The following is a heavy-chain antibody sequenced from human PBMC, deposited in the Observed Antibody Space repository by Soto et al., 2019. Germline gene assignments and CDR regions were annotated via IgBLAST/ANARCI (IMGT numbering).Heavy chain of an antibody. CDR1: GASISGFY. D-gene: IGHD1-1*01. CDR3: VRDGTKTLRDWFDP. V-gene: IGHV4-4*07. J-gene: IGHJ5*02. CDR2: IYATGTT. Sequence: RASETLSLTCTVPGASISGFYLSWIRKSAGKGLEWIGRIYATGTTDYNPSLKSRVMMSVDTSKKQFSLKLRSVTAADTAVYYCVRDGTKTLRDWFDPWGQGISVTVSS.